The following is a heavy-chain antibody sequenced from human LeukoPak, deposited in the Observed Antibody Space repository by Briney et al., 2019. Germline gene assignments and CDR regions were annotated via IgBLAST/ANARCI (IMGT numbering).Heavy chain of an antibody. J-gene: IGHJ4*02. Sequence: ASVKVSCKASGYTFTSYDINWVRQATGHGLEWIGWMNPNSGNTGYAQKFQGRVTMTRSTSISTAYMELSSLRSEDTAVYYCARGRGYSSLGTYYFDYWDQGTLVTVSS. D-gene: IGHD6-13*01. CDR2: MNPNSGNT. CDR3: ARGRGYSSLGTYYFDY. V-gene: IGHV1-8*01. CDR1: GYTFTSYD.